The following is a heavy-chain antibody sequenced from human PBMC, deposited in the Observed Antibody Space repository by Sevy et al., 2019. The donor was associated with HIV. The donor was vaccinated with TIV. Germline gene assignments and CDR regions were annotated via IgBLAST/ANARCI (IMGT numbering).Heavy chain of an antibody. J-gene: IGHJ2*01. CDR1: GFTFSSYA. Sequence: GGSLRLSCAASGFTFSSYAMHWVRQAPGKGLEWVAVISYDGSNKYYADSVKGRFTISRDNSKNTLYLQMNSLRAEDTAGYYCASQVPFRDWYFDLWGRGTLVTVSS. CDR3: ASQVPFRDWYFDL. V-gene: IGHV3-30-3*01. CDR2: ISYDGSNK.